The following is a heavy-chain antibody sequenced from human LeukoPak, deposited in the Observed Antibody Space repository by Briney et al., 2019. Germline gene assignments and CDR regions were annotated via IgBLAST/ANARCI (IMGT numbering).Heavy chain of an antibody. D-gene: IGHD6-13*01. V-gene: IGHV1-2*02. CDR1: GYTFTGYY. Sequence: GASVKVSCKASGYTFTGYYMHWVRQAPGQGLEWMGWINPNSGGTNYAQKFQGRVTMTRDTSISTADIELSSLRSEDTAVYYCARAYSSSWYYYYYYMDVWGKGTTVTVSS. J-gene: IGHJ6*03. CDR3: ARAYSSSWYYYYYYMDV. CDR2: INPNSGGT.